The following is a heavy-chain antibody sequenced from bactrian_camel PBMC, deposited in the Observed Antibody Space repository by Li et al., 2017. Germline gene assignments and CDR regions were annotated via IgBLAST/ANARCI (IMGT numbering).Heavy chain of an antibody. Sequence: HVQLVESGGGSVQAGGSLKLSCAASSLTASTNRIGWFRQAPGKGLEWVSTIDSGGYNTYYADSVKGRFTISRDNAKNSLYLQLNSLKTEDTAMYYCANPTTIGYYRRDPNNYWGQGTQVTVS. V-gene: IGHV3S1*01. CDR3: ANPTTIGYYRRDPNNY. D-gene: IGHD2*01. CDR1: SLTASTNR. CDR2: IDSGGYNT. J-gene: IGHJ4*01.